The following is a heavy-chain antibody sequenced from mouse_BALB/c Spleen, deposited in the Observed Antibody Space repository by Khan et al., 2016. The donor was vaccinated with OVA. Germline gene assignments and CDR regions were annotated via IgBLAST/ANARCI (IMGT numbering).Heavy chain of an antibody. CDR1: GYTFTSYW. J-gene: IGHJ3*01. CDR2: INPSTDYT. V-gene: IGHV1-7*01. D-gene: IGHD1-1*01. Sequence: QVQLKQSGAELAKPGASVKMSCKASGYTFTSYWMHWVKQRPGQGLEWIGYINPSTDYTDYNQKFKDKATLTADKSSSTAYMQLTSLTSEDSAVYYCTNHGSSSAWFTYWGQGTLVTVSA. CDR3: TNHGSSSAWFTY.